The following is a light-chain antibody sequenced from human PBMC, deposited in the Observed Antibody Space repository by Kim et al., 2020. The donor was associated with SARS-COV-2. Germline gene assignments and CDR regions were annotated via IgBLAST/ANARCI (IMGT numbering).Light chain of an antibody. Sequence: NLMLTQPHSVSESPGKTVTISCTRSSGSIASNYVQWYQQRPGSAPTPVIYEDNQRPSGVPDRFSGSIDSSSNSASLTISGLKTEDEADYYCQSYESNFWVFGGGTQLTVL. CDR2: EDN. V-gene: IGLV6-57*03. CDR1: SGSIASNY. J-gene: IGLJ3*02. CDR3: QSYESNFWV.